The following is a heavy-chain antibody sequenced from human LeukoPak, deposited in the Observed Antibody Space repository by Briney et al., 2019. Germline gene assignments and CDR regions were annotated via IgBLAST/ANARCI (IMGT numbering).Heavy chain of an antibody. D-gene: IGHD3-10*01. CDR3: ARGLWFGGYFDY. Sequence: PSETLSLTCTVSGGSISSSSYYWGWIRQPPGKGLEWIGSIYYSGSTYYNPSLKSRVTISVDTSKNQFSLKLSSVTAADTAVYYCARGLWFGGYFDYWGQGTLVTVSS. CDR1: GGSISSSSYY. V-gene: IGHV4-39*07. J-gene: IGHJ4*02. CDR2: IYYSGST.